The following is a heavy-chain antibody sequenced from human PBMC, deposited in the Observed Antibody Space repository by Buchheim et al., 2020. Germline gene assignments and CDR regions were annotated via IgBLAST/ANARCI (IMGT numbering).Heavy chain of an antibody. CDR1: GFPFNNYP. J-gene: IGHJ6*02. Sequence: QVHLVESGGGVVQPGRSLRLSCAAPGFPFNNYPMHWVRQTPGEGLEWLALISYDGSIKSYADSVRGRFTISRDSSQNTLYLQMDSLRVDDTAIYYCARVAGDVWGQGTT. CDR2: ISYDGSIK. V-gene: IGHV3-30-3*01. CDR3: ARVAGDV.